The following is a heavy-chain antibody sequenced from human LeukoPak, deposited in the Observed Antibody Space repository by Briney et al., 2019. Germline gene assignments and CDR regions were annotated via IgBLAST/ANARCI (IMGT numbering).Heavy chain of an antibody. CDR3: ARDRHYYDSSGYPATFDI. V-gene: IGHV3-48*01. D-gene: IGHD3-22*01. Sequence: GGSLRLSCAASGFTFSSYSMNWVHQAPGKGLEWVSYISSSSTIYYADSVKGRFTISRDNAKNSLYLQMNSLRAEDTAVYYCARDRHYYDSSGYPATFDIWGQGTMVTVSS. J-gene: IGHJ3*02. CDR1: GFTFSSYS. CDR2: ISSSSTI.